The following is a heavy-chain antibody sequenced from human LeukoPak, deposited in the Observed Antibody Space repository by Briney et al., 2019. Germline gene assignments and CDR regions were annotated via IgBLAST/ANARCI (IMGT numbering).Heavy chain of an antibody. CDR1: GGSISSSSYY. Sequence: SSETLSLTCTVSGGSISSSSYYWGWIRQPPGKGLEWIGNIYYSGSTYYNPSLKSRVTISVDTSKNQFSLKLSSVTAADTAVYYCASPRHGSSWYSFDYWGQGTLVTVSS. CDR3: ASPRHGSSWYSFDY. J-gene: IGHJ4*02. CDR2: IYYSGST. V-gene: IGHV4-39*01. D-gene: IGHD6-13*01.